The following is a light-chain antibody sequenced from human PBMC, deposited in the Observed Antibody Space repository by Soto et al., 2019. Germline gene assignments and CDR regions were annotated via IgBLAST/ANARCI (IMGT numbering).Light chain of an antibody. CDR1: QSVSDK. CDR2: GAS. V-gene: IGKV3-15*01. CDR3: QQYNNWPPWT. Sequence: EIVMTQSPATLSVSPGERATLSCRASQSVSDKLAWYQQKPGQAPRLLIYGASTRATGTPARFSGSGSGTEFTLTISSLQSEDFAVYYCQQYNNWPPWTFGQGTKVEIK. J-gene: IGKJ1*01.